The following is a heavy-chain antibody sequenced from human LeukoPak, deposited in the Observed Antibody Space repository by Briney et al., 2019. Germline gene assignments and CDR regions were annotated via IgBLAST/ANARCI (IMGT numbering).Heavy chain of an antibody. CDR2: FSSSSSTI. CDR3: ARVGTTGIDFDY. D-gene: IGHD1-1*01. CDR1: GFTFSSCS. Sequence: GGSLRLSCAASGFTFSSCSMTWVRQAPGKGLEWVSYFSSSSSTIYYADSVKGRFNISRDNAKNSLCLQMNSLRDEDTAVYYCARVGTTGIDFDYWGQGTLVTVSS. J-gene: IGHJ4*02. V-gene: IGHV3-48*02.